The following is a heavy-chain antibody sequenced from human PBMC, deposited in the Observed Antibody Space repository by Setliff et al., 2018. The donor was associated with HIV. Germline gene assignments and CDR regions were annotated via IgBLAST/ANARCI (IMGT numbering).Heavy chain of an antibody. J-gene: IGHJ3*02. CDR2: INQSGST. CDR1: GGSLSGDY. CDR3: ARGRGRTFYYDSSGSRAFDI. D-gene: IGHD3-22*01. V-gene: IGHV4-34*01. Sequence: SETLSLTCAVYGGSLSGDYRSWIRQPPGKGLEWIGEINQSGSTNYNPSLKSRVIISVDTSKNQLSLKLSSVTAADTAMYYCARGRGRTFYYDSSGSRAFDIWGQGTMVTVSS.